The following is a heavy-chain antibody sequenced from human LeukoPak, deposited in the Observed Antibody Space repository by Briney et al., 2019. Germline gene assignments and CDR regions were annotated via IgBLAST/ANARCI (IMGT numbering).Heavy chain of an antibody. J-gene: IGHJ4*02. CDR3: ARGGDYYGGNFVGSDY. V-gene: IGHV4-34*01. CDR1: GGSFSGYY. Sequence: PSETLSLTCAVYGGSFSGYYWSWIRQPPGKGLEWIGEINHSGSTNYNPSLKSRVTISVDTSKNQSSLKLSSVTAADTAVYYCARGGDYYGGNFVGSDYWGQGTLVTVSS. D-gene: IGHD4-17*01. CDR2: INHSGST.